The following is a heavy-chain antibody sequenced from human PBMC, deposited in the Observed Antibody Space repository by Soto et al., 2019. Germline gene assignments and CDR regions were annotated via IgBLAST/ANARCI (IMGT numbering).Heavy chain of an antibody. J-gene: IGHJ4*02. CDR2: LDYSGVT. Sequence: SETLSLTCTVSGGSISSTSYHWLWIRQPPGKGLEWIGSLDYSGVTFYNPSLKSRVAISADTSKSQFSLKVNSVTSADTAVYYCARNYYDGSGRYYWGQGTLVTVSS. CDR1: GGSISSTSYH. CDR3: ARNYYDGSGRYY. V-gene: IGHV4-39*01. D-gene: IGHD3-22*01.